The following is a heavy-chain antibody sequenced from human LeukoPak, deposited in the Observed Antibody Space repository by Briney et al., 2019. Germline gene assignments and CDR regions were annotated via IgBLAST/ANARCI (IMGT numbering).Heavy chain of an antibody. J-gene: IGHJ3*02. CDR2: ISSSGIT. CDR1: GFIFRSYA. D-gene: IGHD3-22*01. CDR3: ARGGDSSGSIRSAFDI. V-gene: IGHV3-23*01. Sequence: PGGSLRLSCAASGFIFRSYAMSWVRQAPGKGLEWVSVISSSGITYSADSVKGRFTISRDNSKNMVCLQMNSLRAEDTAVYYCARGGDSSGSIRSAFDIWGQGTMVTVSS.